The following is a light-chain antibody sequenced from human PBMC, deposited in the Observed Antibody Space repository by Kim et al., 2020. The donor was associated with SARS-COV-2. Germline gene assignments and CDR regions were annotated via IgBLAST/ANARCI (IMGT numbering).Light chain of an antibody. CDR3: NARDSSVNLHVV. V-gene: IGLV3-19*01. CDR2: CKN. J-gene: IGLJ2*01. Sequence: VMVRFKRSSHRSYFPNREQANPRKAPVLFILCKNNRPSGIPDRFSGSSSGNTASLTITGAQAEDEADYYCNARDSSVNLHVVFGGGTQLTVL. CDR1: SHRSYF.